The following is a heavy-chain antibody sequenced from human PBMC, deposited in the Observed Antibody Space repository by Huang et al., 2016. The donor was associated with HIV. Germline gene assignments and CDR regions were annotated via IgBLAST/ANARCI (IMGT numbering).Heavy chain of an antibody. J-gene: IGHJ4*02. CDR3: VRDPRIQSWLNYFDY. Sequence: EVQLVESGGGLVQPGGSLRLSCAASGFTFSRYWMHWVRQAPGKGLVWVSRSTCDGISSGYADSWKGRFTIARDNAKNTLYLQMNSLRAEDTAVYYCVRDPRIQSWLNYFDYWGQGTLVSVSS. D-gene: IGHD3-22*01. CDR2: STCDGISS. V-gene: IGHV3-74*01. CDR1: GFTFSRYW.